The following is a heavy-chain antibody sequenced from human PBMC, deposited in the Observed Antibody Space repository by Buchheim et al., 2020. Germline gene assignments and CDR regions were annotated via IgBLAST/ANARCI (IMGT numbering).Heavy chain of an antibody. Sequence: QVQLVESGGGVVQPGRSLRLSCAASGFTFSSYGMHWVRQAPGKGLEWVAVISYDGSNKYYADSVKGRFTISRDNSKKTPYLQMNSLRAEDTAVYYCAKGEPGYGGNSRIGDYVDYWGQRTL. CDR2: ISYDGSNK. CDR3: AKGEPGYGGNSRIGDYVDY. J-gene: IGHJ4*02. V-gene: IGHV3-30*18. CDR1: GFTFSSYG. D-gene: IGHD4-23*01.